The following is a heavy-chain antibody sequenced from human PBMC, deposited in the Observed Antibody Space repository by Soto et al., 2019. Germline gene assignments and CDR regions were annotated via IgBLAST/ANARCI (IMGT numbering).Heavy chain of an antibody. CDR1: GGSFSGYY. CDR3: ARGAGSGWDYYYYGMDG. CDR2: INHSGSI. D-gene: IGHD6-19*01. J-gene: IGHJ6*02. Sequence: QVQLQQWGAGLLKPSETLSLTCGVYGGSFSGYYWSWIRQPPGKGLEWIGEINHSGSIKYNPSLKSRVTISVDTSKNQFSLKLSSVTAAETAVYYCARGAGSGWDYYYYGMDGWGQGTTVTVSS. V-gene: IGHV4-34*01.